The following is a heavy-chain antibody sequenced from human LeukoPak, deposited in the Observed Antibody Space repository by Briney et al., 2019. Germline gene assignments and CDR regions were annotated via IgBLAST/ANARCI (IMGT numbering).Heavy chain of an antibody. Sequence: SETLSLTCSVSGGSISTYYWTWIRQPPGKGLEWIGYIYYSGSTNYNPSLKSRVTISVDTSKNQFSLKLSSVTAADTAVYYCARISSSNWYNERGAFDVWGQGTMVTVSS. J-gene: IGHJ3*01. CDR1: GGSISTYY. CDR3: ARISSSNWYNERGAFDV. V-gene: IGHV4-59*01. D-gene: IGHD6-13*01. CDR2: IYYSGST.